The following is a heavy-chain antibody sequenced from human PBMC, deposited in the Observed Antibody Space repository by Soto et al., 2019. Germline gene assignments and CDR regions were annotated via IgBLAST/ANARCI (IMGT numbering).Heavy chain of an antibody. CDR3: ARRADRVWGSDFASLDP. CDR2: IYYSGST. V-gene: IGHV4-39*01. J-gene: IGHJ5*02. D-gene: IGHD3-10*01. Sequence: QLQLQESGPGLVKPSETLSLTCTVSGGSISSSSYYWGWIRQPPGKGLEWIGSIYYSGSTYYNPSLQSRVTTSVYPSKTQFSRKLSSVTAADTAVYYCARRADRVWGSDFASLDPWGQGTLVTVSS. CDR1: GGSISSSSYY.